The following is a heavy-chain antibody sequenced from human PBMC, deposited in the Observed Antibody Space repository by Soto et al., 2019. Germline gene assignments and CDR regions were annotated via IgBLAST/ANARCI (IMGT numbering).Heavy chain of an antibody. CDR3: ARDSGCGHRSGGDGPYGMDV. V-gene: IGHV4-31*03. J-gene: IGHJ6*04. Sequence: QVQLQESGPGLVKPSQTLSLTCTVSGGSISSGGYSWSWIRQHPGKGLEWLGYIYYSGSTYYNPSLKSRVTISVDTSKNQSSLKLSAVTAADTAVYYCARDSGCGHRSGGDGPYGMDVWCDGTTVTVSS. CDR1: GGSISSGGYS. D-gene: IGHD2-21*02. CDR2: IYYSGST.